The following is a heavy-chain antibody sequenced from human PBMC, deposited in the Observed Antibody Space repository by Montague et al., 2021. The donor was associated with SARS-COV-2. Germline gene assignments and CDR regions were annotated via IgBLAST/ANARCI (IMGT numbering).Heavy chain of an antibody. J-gene: IGHJ4*02. CDR2: INHSGGV. CDR1: RGSFSGYY. V-gene: IGHV4-34*01. CDR3: ARGYCSSTTCYRSLHY. Sequence: SETLSLTCTVHRGSFSGYYWTWIRQPPGKGLEWIGEINHSGGVNYNPSLKSRVTISVDTSKNHFSLKLRSVTAADTAIYYCARGYCSSTTCYRSLHYWDQGTLVAVSS. D-gene: IGHD2-2*01.